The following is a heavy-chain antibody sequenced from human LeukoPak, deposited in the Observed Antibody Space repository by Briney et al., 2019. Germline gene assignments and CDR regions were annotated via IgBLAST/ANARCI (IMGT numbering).Heavy chain of an antibody. CDR3: ATGASKVTTDFANY. CDR2: IDPSDSYT. J-gene: IGHJ4*02. V-gene: IGHV5-10-1*01. Sequence: GASLTISCKASGYSFTNYWISWVHQMPGKGLEWIGRIDPSDSYTKYSPSFEGHFTISVDKSISTAFLQWHSLKASDSAMYYCATGASKVTTDFANYWGQGTQVAVSS. D-gene: IGHD4-17*01. CDR1: GYSFTNYW.